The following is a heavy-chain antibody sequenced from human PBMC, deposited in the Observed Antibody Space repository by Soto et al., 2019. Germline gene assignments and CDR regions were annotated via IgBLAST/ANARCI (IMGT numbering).Heavy chain of an antibody. CDR2: IYSGGST. CDR3: ARASIAAAGYYFDY. CDR1: GFTVSTNY. V-gene: IGHV3-53*01. D-gene: IGHD6-13*01. Sequence: EVQLVESGGGLIQPGGSLRLSCAASGFTVSTNYMGWVRQAPGKGLEWVSVIYSGGSTYYADSVKGRFTISRDNSKNTLYLQMNSLRAEDTAVYYCARASIAAAGYYFDYWGQGTLLTVSS. J-gene: IGHJ4*02.